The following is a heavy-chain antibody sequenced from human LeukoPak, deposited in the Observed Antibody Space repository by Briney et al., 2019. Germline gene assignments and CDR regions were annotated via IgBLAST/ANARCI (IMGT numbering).Heavy chain of an antibody. J-gene: IGHJ4*02. Sequence: GASVKVSCKVSGYTLTELSMHWVRQAPGKGLEWMGGFDPEDGETIYAQKFQGRVTMTEDTSTDTAYMELSRLRSEDTAVYYCAIDGGNSEGWYFDYWGQGTLVTVSS. CDR2: FDPEDGET. CDR1: GYTLTELS. D-gene: IGHD4-23*01. V-gene: IGHV1-24*01. CDR3: AIDGGNSEGWYFDY.